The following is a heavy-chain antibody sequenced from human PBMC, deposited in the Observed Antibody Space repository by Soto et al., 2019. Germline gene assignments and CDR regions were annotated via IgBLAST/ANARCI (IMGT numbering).Heavy chain of an antibody. V-gene: IGHV3-73*01. CDR2: IRSKANSYAT. J-gene: IGHJ6*03. CDR1: GFTFCGSA. Sequence: GGSPRLSCAACGFTFCGSAMHWVRQESGKGLEWVGRIRSKANSYATAYAASVKGRFTISRDDSKNTAYLQMNSLKTEDTAVYYCTRSDYDFWSGYSRRGVHYYYYYMDVWGKGTTVTVSS. CDR3: TRSDYDFWSGYSRRGVHYYYYYMDV. D-gene: IGHD3-3*01.